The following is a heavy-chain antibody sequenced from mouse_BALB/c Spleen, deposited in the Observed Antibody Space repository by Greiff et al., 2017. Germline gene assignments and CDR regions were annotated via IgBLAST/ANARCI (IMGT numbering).Heavy chain of an antibody. Sequence: VQLKQSGAELVKPGASVKLSCTASGFNIKDTYMHWVKQRPEQGLEWIGRIDPANGNTKYDPKFQGKATITADTSSNTAYLQLSSLTSEDTAVYYCARYYGYGYFDVWGAGTTVTVSS. D-gene: IGHD1-1*01. CDR1: GFNIKDTY. J-gene: IGHJ1*01. CDR2: IDPANGNT. V-gene: IGHV14-3*02. CDR3: ARYYGYGYFDV.